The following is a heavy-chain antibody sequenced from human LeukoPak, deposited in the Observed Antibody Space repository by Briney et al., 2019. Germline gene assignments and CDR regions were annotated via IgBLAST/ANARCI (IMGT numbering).Heavy chain of an antibody. CDR1: GYSLKELS. CDR2: FDPEEGET. D-gene: IGHD3-10*01. CDR3: APYPPLGWFGEPPKYS. J-gene: IGHJ4*02. Sequence: ASVTVSCKASGYSLKELSMHWVRQAPGKGLEWMGGFDPEEGETFYARQFQGRLTMTEDTSTDTAYMELRSLRSEDTALYYCAPYPPLGWFGEPPKYSWGQGTLVTVSS. V-gene: IGHV1-24*01.